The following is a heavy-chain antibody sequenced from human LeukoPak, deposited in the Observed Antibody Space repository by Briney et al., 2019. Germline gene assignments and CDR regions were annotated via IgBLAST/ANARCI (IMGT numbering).Heavy chain of an antibody. CDR1: GYTFTTYG. J-gene: IGHJ4*02. V-gene: IGHV1-69*04. CDR2: IIPILGIA. Sequence: ASVKVSCKASGYTFTTYGISWVRQAPGQGLEWMGRIIPILGIANYAQKFQGRVTITADKSTSTAYMELSSLRSEDTAVYYCARDYPIYYYDSSGYPTAFDYWGQGTLVTVSS. CDR3: ARDYPIYYYDSSGYPTAFDY. D-gene: IGHD3-22*01.